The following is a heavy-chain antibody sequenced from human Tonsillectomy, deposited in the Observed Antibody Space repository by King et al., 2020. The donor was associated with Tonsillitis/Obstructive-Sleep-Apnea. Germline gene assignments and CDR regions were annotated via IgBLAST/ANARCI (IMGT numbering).Heavy chain of an antibody. V-gene: IGHV1-2*05. CDR1: AYTFTDYY. D-gene: IGHD1-26*01. Sequence: VQLVESGAEVKKPGASVKVSCKASAYTFTDYYMHWVRQAPGQGLEWMGRIYPNRGGTNYALKFQGRVTMTRDTSISTAYMERSRLRSDDTDVYYCARGLLYSHNYMDVWGKGTTVTVSS. CDR3: ARGLLYSHNYMDV. CDR2: IYPNRGGT. J-gene: IGHJ6*03.